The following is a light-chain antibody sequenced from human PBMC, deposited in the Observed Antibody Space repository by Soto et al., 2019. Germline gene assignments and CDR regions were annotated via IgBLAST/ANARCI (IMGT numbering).Light chain of an antibody. Sequence: QSVLTQPPSASGTPGQRVTISCSGSSSNIGSNTVNWYQQLPGMAPKLLIYSNNQRPSGVPDRFSGSKSGTSASLAISGLQSEDEADYYCAAWDDSLNGGVFGGGTKLTVL. CDR1: SSNIGSNT. J-gene: IGLJ3*02. CDR2: SNN. V-gene: IGLV1-44*01. CDR3: AAWDDSLNGGV.